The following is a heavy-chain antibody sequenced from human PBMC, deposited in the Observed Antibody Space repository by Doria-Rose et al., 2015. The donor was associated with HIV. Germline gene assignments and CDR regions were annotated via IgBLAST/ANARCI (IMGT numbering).Heavy chain of an antibody. CDR1: GGSISSYY. D-gene: IGHD3-10*01. CDR3: ARFRPSRGIYYSLDV. J-gene: IGHJ6*03. Sequence: TCTVSGGSISSYYWNWIRQPPGKGLEWIGYIYSSGSTHYNSSLKSRVTISIDTSKNQFSPKLSSVTAADTAVYYCARFRPSRGIYYSLDVWGKGTTVTVSS. CDR2: IYSSGST. V-gene: IGHV4-4*09.